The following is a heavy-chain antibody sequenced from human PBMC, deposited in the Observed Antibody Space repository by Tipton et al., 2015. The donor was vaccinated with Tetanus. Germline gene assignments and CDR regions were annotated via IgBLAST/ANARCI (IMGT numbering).Heavy chain of an antibody. Sequence: TLSLTCTVSGGSVNSGSYYWSSIRQPPGKGLEWIGYIYQSGSTSYSASPESRVTISLETSKNQFSLRLSSVTAADTVVYYCARDGAYYSDASNDSRFYGMDVWGQGTTVTVSS. D-gene: IGHD3-22*01. CDR1: GGSVNSGSYY. J-gene: IGHJ6*02. CDR2: IYQSGST. CDR3: ARDGAYYSDASNDSRFYGMDV. V-gene: IGHV4-61*01.